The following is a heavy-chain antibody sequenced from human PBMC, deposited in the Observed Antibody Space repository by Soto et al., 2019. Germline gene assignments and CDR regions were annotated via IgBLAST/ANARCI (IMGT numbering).Heavy chain of an antibody. J-gene: IGHJ3*01. CDR3: ARVLPGIAAAYDAFDV. CDR2: IYYDGGT. CDR1: GDPVISATYY. Sequence: SETLSLTCTFSGDPVISATYYWRWIRQPPGKGLEWIGYIYYDGGTTYNSSLKSRVTISTDTSRSQLSLQLTSETTADTAVYYCARVLPGIAAAYDAFDVWGQGTMVT. D-gene: IGHD6-13*01. V-gene: IGHV4-61*01.